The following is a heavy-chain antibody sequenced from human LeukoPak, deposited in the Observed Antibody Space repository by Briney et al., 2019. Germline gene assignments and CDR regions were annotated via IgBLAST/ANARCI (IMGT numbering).Heavy chain of an antibody. CDR1: GFTFSSYS. V-gene: IGHV3-21*01. J-gene: IGHJ4*02. CDR2: ISSSSSYI. CDR3: ARGVHIVRGVLFDY. D-gene: IGHD3-10*01. Sequence: GGSLRLSRAASGFTFSSYSMNWVRQAPGKGLEWVSSISSSSSYIYYADSVKGRFTISRDNAKNSLYLQMNSLRAEDTAVYYCARGVHIVRGVLFDYWGQGTLVTVSS.